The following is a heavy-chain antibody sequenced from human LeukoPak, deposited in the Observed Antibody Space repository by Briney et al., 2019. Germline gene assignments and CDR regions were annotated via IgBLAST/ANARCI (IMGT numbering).Heavy chain of an antibody. CDR3: ARSPARWRPTDV. CDR1: GFTYSTSW. CDR2: IKEDGSEK. V-gene: IGHV3-7*01. J-gene: IGHJ6*02. Sequence: GGSLRLSCAASGFTYSTSWMTWVRQAPGKGLEWVANIKEDGSEKNYVDSVKGRFTISRDNGKNSLYLQMNSLRAEDTAVYYCARSPARWRPTDVWGQGTKVTVSS. D-gene: IGHD2-15*01.